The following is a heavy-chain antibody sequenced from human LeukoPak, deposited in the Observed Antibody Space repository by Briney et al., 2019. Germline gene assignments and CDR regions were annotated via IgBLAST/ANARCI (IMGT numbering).Heavy chain of an antibody. Sequence: HPGGSLRLSCAASGFTFSSSAISWVRQAPGKGLQCLSTINGDGGGDTTNYADPVKGRFTISRDTSKNTLYLQMSSLRVEDTAVYYCAKAYPTARGVNFDYWGQGTLVTVSS. CDR3: AKAYPTARGVNFDY. CDR2: INGDGGGDTT. V-gene: IGHV3-23*01. CDR1: GFTFSSSA. J-gene: IGHJ4*02. D-gene: IGHD3-10*01.